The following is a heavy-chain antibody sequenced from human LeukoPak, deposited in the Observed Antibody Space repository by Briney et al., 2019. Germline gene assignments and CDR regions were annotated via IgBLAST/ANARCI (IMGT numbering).Heavy chain of an antibody. V-gene: IGHV3-7*03. Sequence: GGSLRLSCAASGFTFSSYWMSWVRQAPGKGLEWVANIKQDGSEKYYVDSVKGRFTISRDNAKNSLYLQMNSLRAEDTAVYYCVKGILGYSVPFLDSWGQGTVVTVSS. CDR1: GFTFSSYW. D-gene: IGHD5-18*01. CDR2: IKQDGSEK. CDR3: VKGILGYSVPFLDS. J-gene: IGHJ4*02.